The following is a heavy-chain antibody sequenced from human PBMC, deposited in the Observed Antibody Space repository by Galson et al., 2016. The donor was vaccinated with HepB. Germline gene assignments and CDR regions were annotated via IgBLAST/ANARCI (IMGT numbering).Heavy chain of an antibody. V-gene: IGHV3-53*01. CDR1: GFSVSHNY. Sequence: SLRLSCAASGFSVSHNYMSWVRQAPGKGVEWVSVHYSGGSIYSADSVRGRFTISRDNSNNTLYLQMDRLRAEDTAVYYCARGDALFRGMDHWGQGTTVTV. J-gene: IGHJ6*02. CDR3: ARGDALFRGMDH. CDR2: HYSGGSI.